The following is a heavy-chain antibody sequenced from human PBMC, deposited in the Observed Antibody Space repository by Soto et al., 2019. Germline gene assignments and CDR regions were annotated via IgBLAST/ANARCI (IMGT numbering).Heavy chain of an antibody. CDR1: GGSISSYY. V-gene: IGHV4-59*08. J-gene: IGHJ4*02. CDR3: ARHSSGSRHPGFDY. CDR2: IYYSGST. Sequence: SETLSLTCTVSGGSISSYYWSWIRQPPGKGLEWIGYIYYSGSTNYNPSLKSRVTISVDTSKNQFSLKLSSMTAADTAVYYCARHSSGSRHPGFDYWGQGTLVTVSS. D-gene: IGHD1-26*01.